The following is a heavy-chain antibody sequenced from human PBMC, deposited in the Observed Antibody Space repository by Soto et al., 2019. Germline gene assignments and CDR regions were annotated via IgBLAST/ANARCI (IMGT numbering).Heavy chain of an antibody. Sequence: EVQLVESGGGVVRPGGSLRLSCAASGSSFDDYGMSWVRQGPGKGLEWVSGINWNGDRPGYADSVKGRFTISRDNAKNSLYLQMNSLRVEDTALYYCARGHAYSVYDPFDSWGQGTLVTVSS. D-gene: IGHD5-12*01. CDR1: GSSFDDYG. V-gene: IGHV3-20*04. J-gene: IGHJ4*02. CDR2: INWNGDRP. CDR3: ARGHAYSVYDPFDS.